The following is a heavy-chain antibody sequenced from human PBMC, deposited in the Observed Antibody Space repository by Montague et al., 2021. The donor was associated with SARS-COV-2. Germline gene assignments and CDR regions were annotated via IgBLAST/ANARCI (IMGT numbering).Heavy chain of an antibody. Sequence: SETLSLTCTVSGGSISSSSYYWGWIRQPPGKGLEWIGSIYYSGSTYYNPSLKSRVTISVDTYKNQFSLKLSSVTAAATAVYYCARVGRQQLVRLSGMDVWGQGTTVTVSS. CDR3: ARVGRQQLVRLSGMDV. V-gene: IGHV4-39*07. CDR1: GGSISSSSYY. J-gene: IGHJ6*02. D-gene: IGHD6-13*01. CDR2: IYYSGST.